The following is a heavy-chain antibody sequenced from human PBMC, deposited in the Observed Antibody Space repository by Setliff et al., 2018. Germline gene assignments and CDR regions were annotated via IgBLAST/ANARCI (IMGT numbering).Heavy chain of an antibody. CDR3: ARNILLFGVSNTAEYFQY. CDR1: GYTFTSYG. D-gene: IGHD3-3*01. V-gene: IGHV1-18*01. CDR2: INNYSFKT. Sequence: ASVKVSCKTSGYTFTSYGITWVRQAPGQGLDWMGWINNYSFKTNYQQKFLGRVTVTTDTSTCTAYSDLRSLRSDDTAVYYCARNILLFGVSNTAEYFQYWGQGTLVTVSS. J-gene: IGHJ1*01.